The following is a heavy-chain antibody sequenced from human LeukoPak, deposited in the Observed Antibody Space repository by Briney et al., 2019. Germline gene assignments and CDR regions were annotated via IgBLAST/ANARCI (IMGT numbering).Heavy chain of an antibody. CDR3: ARYGRSGTYSHGFDM. V-gene: IGHV5-51*01. J-gene: IGHJ3*02. CDR2: IYPGDSDT. Sequence: GEPLKISCQGSEDTFSSHWIGWVRQMPGKGLEWMGIIYPGDSDTRYSPSFEGRATISVDRSINTAYLQWSSLKASDTAMYYCARYGRSGTYSHGFDMCGQGTMVTVSS. CDR1: EDTFSSHW. D-gene: IGHD3-10*01.